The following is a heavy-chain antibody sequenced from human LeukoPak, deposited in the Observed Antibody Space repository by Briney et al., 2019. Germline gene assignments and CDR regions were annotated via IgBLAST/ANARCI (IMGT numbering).Heavy chain of an antibody. Sequence: GGTLRLSCAASGFTFDDYAMHWVRQAPGKGLEWVSGISWNSGSIGYADSVKGRFTISRDNAKNSLYLQMNSLRAEDTALYYCAKVIGYAESGYLTSAVDYWGQGTLVTVSS. CDR3: AKVIGYAESGYLTSAVDY. CDR2: ISWNSGSI. D-gene: IGHD3-22*01. V-gene: IGHV3-9*01. CDR1: GFTFDDYA. J-gene: IGHJ4*02.